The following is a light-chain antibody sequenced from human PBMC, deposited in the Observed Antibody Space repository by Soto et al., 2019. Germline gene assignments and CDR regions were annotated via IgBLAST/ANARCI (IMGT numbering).Light chain of an antibody. CDR2: GAS. J-gene: IGKJ3*01. CDR3: HQYGRSAIFT. V-gene: IGKV3-20*01. Sequence: EIVLTQYPGTLSLSPGDRATLSCRASQRVGSNYLAWYQQRPGQAPRLLIYGASYRAAGIPDRFSGSGSGTDFTLTINRLEPEDFAVYYCHQYGRSAIFTSGPGTTVDV. CDR1: QRVGSNY.